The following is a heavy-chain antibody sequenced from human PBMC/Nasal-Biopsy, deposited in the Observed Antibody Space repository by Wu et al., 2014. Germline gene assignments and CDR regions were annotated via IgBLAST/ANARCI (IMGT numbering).Heavy chain of an antibody. CDR1: GFTFDDYA. D-gene: IGHD6-19*01. CDR2: ISYDGDST. J-gene: IGHJ4*02. V-gene: IGHV3-43*01. CDR3: AKEPAKYASGWYFEN. Sequence: LRLSCAVSGFTFDDYAMHWVRQAPGKGLEWVSLISYDGDSTYYADSVKGRFTISRDNSKNSLFLQMNSLRTEDTALYYCAKEPAKYASGWYFENWGQGTLVTVSS.